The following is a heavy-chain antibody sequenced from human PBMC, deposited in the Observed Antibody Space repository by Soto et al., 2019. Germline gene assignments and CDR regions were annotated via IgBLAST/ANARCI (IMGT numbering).Heavy chain of an antibody. Sequence: QVQLQESGPGLVKPSETLSLTCTVPGGSISSYYWSWIRQPPGKGLEWIGYIYYSGSTNYNPSLKSRVTISVYTSKNQFSLKLSSVTAADTAVYYCARGDPLLWFGEKVYYGMDVWGQGTTVTVSS. CDR3: ARGDPLLWFGEKVYYGMDV. CDR2: IYYSGST. J-gene: IGHJ6*02. D-gene: IGHD3-10*01. V-gene: IGHV4-59*01. CDR1: GGSISSYY.